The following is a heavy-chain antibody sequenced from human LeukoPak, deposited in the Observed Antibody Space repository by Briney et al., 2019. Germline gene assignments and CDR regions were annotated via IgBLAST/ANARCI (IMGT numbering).Heavy chain of an antibody. CDR1: GFTFGDYA. Sequence: GGSLRLSFTTSGFTFGDYAMSWVRQAPGKGLEWVGFIRSKAYGGTTECAASVKGRFTISRDDSKSIAYLQMNSLKTEDTGVYYCTRDVHGIVGATTIFWGQGTLVTVSS. V-gene: IGHV3-49*04. CDR2: IRSKAYGGTT. CDR3: TRDVHGIVGATTIF. J-gene: IGHJ1*01. D-gene: IGHD1-26*01.